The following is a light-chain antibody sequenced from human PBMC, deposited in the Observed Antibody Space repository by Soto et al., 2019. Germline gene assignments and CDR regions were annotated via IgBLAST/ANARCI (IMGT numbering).Light chain of an antibody. V-gene: IGLV1-47*01. CDR3: ATYDDSLNTPV. CDR2: RND. CDR1: SSKIKVNY. Sequence: QSVVTQPPSPSGTPGQSITISCSGSSSKIKVNYVYWYQQHTGTAPKLLIYRNDQRPSGVPDRFSGSKSGTTASLAISGRRSEDEADYYWATYDDSLNTPVFGGGTQLTVL. J-gene: IGLJ7*01.